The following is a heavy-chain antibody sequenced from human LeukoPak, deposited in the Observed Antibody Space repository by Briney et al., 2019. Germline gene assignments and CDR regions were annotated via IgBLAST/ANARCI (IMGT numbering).Heavy chain of an antibody. J-gene: IGHJ5*02. V-gene: IGHV3-74*01. D-gene: IGHD3-16*01. Sequence: GGSLRLSCAASGFTFSSYWMHWVRQAPGEGLVSVSRINSDGSSTSYADSVKGRFTISRDNAKNTLYLQMNSLRAEDTAVYYCASVALTWGWFDPWGQGTLVTVSS. CDR1: GFTFSSYW. CDR3: ASVALTWGWFDP. CDR2: INSDGSST.